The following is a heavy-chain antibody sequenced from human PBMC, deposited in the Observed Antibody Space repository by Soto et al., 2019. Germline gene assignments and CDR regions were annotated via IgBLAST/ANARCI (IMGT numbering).Heavy chain of an antibody. CDR3: ARDSRGLYSAYADAFDI. D-gene: IGHD3-22*01. Sequence: QVQLVQSGAEVKKPGASVKVSCKASGYTFTSYGISWVRQAPGQGLEWMGWISTYNGNTNYAQKLQGRVTMTTDASTSTAYMELRSLRSDDTAMYYCARDSRGLYSAYADAFDIWGQGTMVTVSS. CDR2: ISTYNGNT. CDR1: GYTFTSYG. V-gene: IGHV1-18*01. J-gene: IGHJ3*02.